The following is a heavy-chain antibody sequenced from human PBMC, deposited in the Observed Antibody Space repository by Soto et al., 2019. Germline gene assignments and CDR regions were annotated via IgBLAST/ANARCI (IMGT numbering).Heavy chain of an antibody. V-gene: IGHV3-74*01. CDR1: GFTFNNYW. J-gene: IGHJ5*02. CDR3: GRGREPLFDP. Sequence: HPGGSLRLSCAASGFTFNNYWMHWVRQAPGKGLVWVSRIDIDGTTTNYADSVKGRFTISRDNAKNTLDLQMNSLRAEDTAVYYCGRGREPLFDPWGQGALVTVSS. CDR2: IDIDGTTT.